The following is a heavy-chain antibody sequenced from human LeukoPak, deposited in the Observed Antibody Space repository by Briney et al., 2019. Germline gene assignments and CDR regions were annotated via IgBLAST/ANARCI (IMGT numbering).Heavy chain of an antibody. J-gene: IGHJ4*02. Sequence: PGGSLRLSCAASGFTFSSYGMHGVRQAPGKGLEWVAVISYDGSNKYYADSVKGRFTISRDNSKNTLYLQMNSLRAEDTAVYYCAKDMAIIAAAGQGVFDYWGQGTLVTVSS. CDR1: GFTFSSYG. D-gene: IGHD6-13*01. V-gene: IGHV3-30*18. CDR2: ISYDGSNK. CDR3: AKDMAIIAAAGQGVFDY.